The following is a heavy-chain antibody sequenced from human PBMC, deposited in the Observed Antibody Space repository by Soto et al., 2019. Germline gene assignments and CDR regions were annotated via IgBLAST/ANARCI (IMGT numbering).Heavy chain of an antibody. V-gene: IGHV4-30-4*01. Sequence: PSETLSLTXSVSGGSVTSSDYYWSWIRQPPGKGLEWIGYIYHSGSTYYNPSLKSRVVMSVDTSRNQFSLNLTSVTAADTAMYWCARDPWAGGDYIEYWGRGTLVTVSS. CDR1: GGSVTSSDYY. CDR2: IYHSGST. CDR3: ARDPWAGGDYIEY. D-gene: IGHD2-21*02. J-gene: IGHJ4*02.